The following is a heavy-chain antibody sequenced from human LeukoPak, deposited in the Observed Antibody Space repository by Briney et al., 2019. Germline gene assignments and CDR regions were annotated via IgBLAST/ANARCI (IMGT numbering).Heavy chain of an antibody. CDR1: GGTFSSYA. CDR2: IIPIFGTA. CDR3: AREAVAGRSGDDY. J-gene: IGHJ4*02. V-gene: IGHV1-69*13. Sequence: GASVKVSCKASGGTFSSYAISWVRQAPGQGLEWMGGIIPIFGTANYAQKFQGRVTITADESTSTAYVELSSLRSEDTAVYYCAREAVAGRSGDDYWGQGTLATVSS. D-gene: IGHD6-19*01.